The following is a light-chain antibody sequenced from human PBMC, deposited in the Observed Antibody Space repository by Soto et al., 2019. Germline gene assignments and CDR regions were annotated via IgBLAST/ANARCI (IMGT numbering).Light chain of an antibody. CDR3: AAWDDSLSGV. J-gene: IGLJ2*01. V-gene: IGLV1-47*01. CDR1: GSNIGSNY. Sequence: QSVLTQPPSASGTPGQRVTISCSGSGSNIGSNYVYWYQQLPGTAPKLLIYWNDRRPSGVPDRFSGSKSGTSASLAITGLRSEDEADYYCAAWDDSLSGVFGGGTKLTVL. CDR2: WND.